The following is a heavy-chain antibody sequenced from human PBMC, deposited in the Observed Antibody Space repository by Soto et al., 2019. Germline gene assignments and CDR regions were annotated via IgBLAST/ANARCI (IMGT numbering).Heavy chain of an antibody. CDR3: ARRPGGYSSNCPYGYF. J-gene: IGHJ4*01. D-gene: IGHD6-13*01. V-gene: IGHV4-34*01. CDR1: GGYFRGYY. Sequence: SETLSLTCAVYGGYFRGYYWSWIRQPPGKWLEWIGEINHSGSTNYNPSLKSRVTISVDTSKNQFSLRLSSVTAADTAVYYCARRPGGYSSNCPYGYFGGQRNLVTASS. CDR2: INHSGST.